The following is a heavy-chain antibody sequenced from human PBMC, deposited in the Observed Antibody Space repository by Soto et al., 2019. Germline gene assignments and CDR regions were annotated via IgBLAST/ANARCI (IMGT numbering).Heavy chain of an antibody. Sequence: SETLSLTCTVSAGSLSRGGYYWSWIRQPPGKGLEWIGYIYYSGSTYYNPSLKSRVTISVDTSKNQFSLKLSSVTAADTAVYYCARAAAVAVTGGYYYGMDVWGQGTTVTVSS. CDR1: AGSLSRGGYY. CDR2: IYYSGST. V-gene: IGHV4-31*02. D-gene: IGHD6-19*01. J-gene: IGHJ6*02. CDR3: ARAAAVAVTGGYYYGMDV.